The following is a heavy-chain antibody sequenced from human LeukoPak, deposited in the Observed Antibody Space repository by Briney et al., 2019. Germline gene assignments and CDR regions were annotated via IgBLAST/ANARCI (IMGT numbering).Heavy chain of an antibody. V-gene: IGHV3-7*04. CDR3: ARDLYGTYDSSGYYQTSDAPDI. CDR2: IMQDGSEK. Sequence: GGSLRLSCTASGFTFSTYWMTWVRQAPGKGLEWVANIMQDGSEKNYVDSVKGRFFISRDNAKNSLYLQMNSLRAEDTAVYYCARDLYGTYDSSGYYQTSDAPDIWGQGTMVTVSS. D-gene: IGHD3-22*01. J-gene: IGHJ3*02. CDR1: GFTFSTYW.